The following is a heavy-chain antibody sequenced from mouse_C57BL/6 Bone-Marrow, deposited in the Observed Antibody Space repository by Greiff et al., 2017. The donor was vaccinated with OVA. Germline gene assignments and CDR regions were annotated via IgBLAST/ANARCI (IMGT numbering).Heavy chain of an antibody. D-gene: IGHD4-1*02. CDR1: GFTFSNYW. J-gene: IGHJ2*01. CDR3: TAQLFDY. V-gene: IGHV6-3*01. CDR2: IRLKSDNYAT. Sequence: EVKVEESGGGLVQPGGSMKLSCVASGFTFSNYWMNWVRQSPEKGLEWVAQIRLKSDNYATHYAESVKGRFTISRDDSKSSVYLQMNNLRAEDTGIYYCTAQLFDYWGQGTTLTVSS.